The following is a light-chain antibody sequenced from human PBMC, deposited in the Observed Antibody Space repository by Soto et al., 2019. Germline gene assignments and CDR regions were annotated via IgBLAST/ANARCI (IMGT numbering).Light chain of an antibody. Sequence: DLPMTQSPSSLSASVGDRVTITCQASQDITNFLNWYQQKAGKAPKLLIYVASNLETGVPSRFSGSGSGTDFSFTISSLQPEDIATYYCQQYDVLPWTFVQGTTVEVK. J-gene: IGKJ1*01. CDR2: VAS. V-gene: IGKV1-33*01. CDR3: QQYDVLPWT. CDR1: QDITNF.